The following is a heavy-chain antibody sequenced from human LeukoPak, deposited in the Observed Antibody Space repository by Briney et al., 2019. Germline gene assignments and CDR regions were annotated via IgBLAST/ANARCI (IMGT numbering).Heavy chain of an antibody. V-gene: IGHV4-59*01. Sequence: SETLSLTCTVSGGSISSYYWSWIRQPPGKGLEWIGYIYYSGSTNYNPSLKSRVTISVDTSKNQFSLKLSSVTAADTAVYYCARRDTMVRGAHFYYWGQGTPVTVSS. CDR1: GGSISSYY. D-gene: IGHD3-10*01. CDR3: ARRDTMVRGAHFYY. CDR2: IYYSGST. J-gene: IGHJ4*02.